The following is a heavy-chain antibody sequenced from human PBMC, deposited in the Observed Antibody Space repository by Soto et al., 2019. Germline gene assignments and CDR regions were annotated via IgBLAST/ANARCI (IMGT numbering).Heavy chain of an antibody. V-gene: IGHV3-30-3*01. CDR3: ANLVYYDSSGYLDAFDI. D-gene: IGHD3-22*01. Sequence: QVQLVESGGGVVQPGRSLRLSCAASGFTFSSYAMHWVRQAPGKGLEWVAVISYDGSNKYYADSVKGRFTISRDNSMNXXYLQMNSLRAEDTAVYYCANLVYYDSSGYLDAFDIWGQGTMVTVSS. J-gene: IGHJ3*02. CDR2: ISYDGSNK. CDR1: GFTFSSYA.